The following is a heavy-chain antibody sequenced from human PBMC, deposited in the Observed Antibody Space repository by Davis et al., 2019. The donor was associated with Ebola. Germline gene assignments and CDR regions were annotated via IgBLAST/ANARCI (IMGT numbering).Heavy chain of an antibody. CDR1: GGSISSYY. J-gene: IGHJ4*02. V-gene: IGHV4-59*04. CDR3: ARLITYYYDSSGYYSPYYFDY. CDR2: IYYSGST. Sequence: SETLSLTCTVSGGSISSYYWSWIRQPPGKGLEWIGYIYYSGSTYYNPSLKSRVTISVDTSKNQFSLKLSSVTAADTAVYYCARLITYYYDSSGYYSPYYFDYWGQGTLVTVSS. D-gene: IGHD3-22*01.